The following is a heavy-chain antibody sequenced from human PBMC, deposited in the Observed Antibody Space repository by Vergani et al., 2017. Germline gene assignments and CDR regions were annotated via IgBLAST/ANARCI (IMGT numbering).Heavy chain of an antibody. J-gene: IGHJ6*02. CDR1: GFTFRSFA. CDR2: ISGSGGST. CDR3: AKGTAYYYYGMDV. D-gene: IGHD1-1*01. Sequence: EVQLLESGGGLVQPEGSLRLSCAASGFTFRSFAMSWVRRAPGKGLEWVSAISGSGGSTYYADSVKGRFTISRDHSKNTLYLQMNGLRAEDPAVYYCAKGTAYYYYGMDVWGQGTTVTVSS. V-gene: IGHV3-23*01.